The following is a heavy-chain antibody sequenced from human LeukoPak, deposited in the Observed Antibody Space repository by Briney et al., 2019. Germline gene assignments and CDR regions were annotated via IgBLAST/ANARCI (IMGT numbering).Heavy chain of an antibody. J-gene: IGHJ5*02. CDR3: ARTLGYCSSTSCPDNWFDP. Sequence: GGSLRLSCAASGFTFSSYAMSWVRQAPGKGLEWVSAISGSGGSTYYVDSVKGRFTISRDNAKNSLYLQMNSLRAEDTAVYYCARTLGYCSSTSCPDNWFDPWGQGTLVTVSS. CDR1: GFTFSSYA. D-gene: IGHD2-2*01. V-gene: IGHV3-23*01. CDR2: ISGSGGST.